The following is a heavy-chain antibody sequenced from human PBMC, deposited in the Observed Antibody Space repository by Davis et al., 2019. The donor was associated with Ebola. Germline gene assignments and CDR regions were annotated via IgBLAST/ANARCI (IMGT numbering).Heavy chain of an antibody. CDR1: GFTFSTYW. J-gene: IGHJ4*02. D-gene: IGHD3-16*02. V-gene: IGHV3-7*01. Sequence: GGSLRLSCAASGFTFSTYWMSWVRQAPGKGLEWVANINEDGSEKYYVDSVKGRFTISRDNAKNSLYLQMNSLRAEDTAVYYCARASSRLRLGELSLYLGYYFDYWGQGTLVTVSS. CDR2: INEDGSEK. CDR3: ARASSRLRLGELSLYLGYYFDY.